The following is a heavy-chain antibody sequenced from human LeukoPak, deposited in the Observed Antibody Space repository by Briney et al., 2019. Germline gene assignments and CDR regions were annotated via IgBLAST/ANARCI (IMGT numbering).Heavy chain of an antibody. J-gene: IGHJ4*02. CDR2: IGTAGDT. Sequence: PGGSLRLSCAASGFTFSNYDMHWVRQASGKGLEWVSGIGTAGDTYYPGSVKGRFSISRENAKNSLYLRMNGLRAGDTAVYYCVRALACSSTSRYEPTYFDSWGQGTLVTVSS. CDR1: GFTFSNYD. CDR3: VRALACSSTSRYEPTYFDS. D-gene: IGHD2-2*01. V-gene: IGHV3-13*01.